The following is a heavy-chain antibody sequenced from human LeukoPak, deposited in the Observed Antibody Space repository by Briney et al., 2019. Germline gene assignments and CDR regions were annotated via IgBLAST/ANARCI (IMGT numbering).Heavy chain of an antibody. J-gene: IGHJ4*02. Sequence: ASVTVSCKASGYTFTSNYIHWVRQAPGQGLEWMGMIYPRDGSTSYAQKFQGRVTMTRDTSTSTVYMELSSLRSEDTAVYYCARVWEHYFDYWGQGTLVTVSS. V-gene: IGHV1-46*01. CDR3: ARVWEHYFDY. CDR2: IYPRDGST. D-gene: IGHD3-16*01. CDR1: GYTFTSNY.